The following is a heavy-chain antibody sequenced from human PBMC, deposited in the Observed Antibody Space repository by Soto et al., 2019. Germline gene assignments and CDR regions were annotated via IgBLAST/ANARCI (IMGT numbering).Heavy chain of an antibody. V-gene: IGHV1-69*12. Sequence: QVQLVQSGAEVKKPGSSVKVSCKASGGSFSREAINWVRQAPGQGPEWMGGILPIFGTADYAQKFQGRVTITADVSTTTAYMELSSLTFEDTAVYYCARGHEFGGNSDALDVWGQGTMVTVSS. D-gene: IGHD2-15*01. J-gene: IGHJ3*01. CDR2: ILPIFGTA. CDR3: ARGHEFGGNSDALDV. CDR1: GGSFSREA.